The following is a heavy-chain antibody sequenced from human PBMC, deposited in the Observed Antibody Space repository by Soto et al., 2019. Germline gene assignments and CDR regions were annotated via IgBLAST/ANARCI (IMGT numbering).Heavy chain of an antibody. Sequence: GASVKVPCKASGYTFTSYDINWVRQATGQGLECMGWMNPNSGNTGYAQKFQGRVTMTRNTSISTAYMELSSLRSEDTAVYYCARGQHRITIFGVVKNYYYYGMDVWGQGTTVTVSS. V-gene: IGHV1-8*01. CDR2: MNPNSGNT. D-gene: IGHD3-3*01. CDR3: ARGQHRITIFGVVKNYYYYGMDV. J-gene: IGHJ6*02. CDR1: GYTFTSYD.